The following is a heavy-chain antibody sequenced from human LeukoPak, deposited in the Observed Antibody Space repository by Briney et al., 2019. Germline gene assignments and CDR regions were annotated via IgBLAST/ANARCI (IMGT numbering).Heavy chain of an antibody. CDR1: GFTFSSYA. J-gene: IGHJ5*02. CDR3: ARSYCSSTSCYHNWFDP. D-gene: IGHD2-2*01. V-gene: IGHV3-30-3*01. CDR2: ISYDGSNK. Sequence: RGSLRLSCAASGFTFSSYAMHWVRQAPGKGLEWVAVISYDGSNKYYADSVKGRFTISRDNSKNTLYLQMNSLRAEDTAVYYCARSYCSSTSCYHNWFDPWGQGTLVTVSS.